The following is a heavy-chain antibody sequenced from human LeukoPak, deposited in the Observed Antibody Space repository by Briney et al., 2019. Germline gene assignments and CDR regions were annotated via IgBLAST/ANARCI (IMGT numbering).Heavy chain of an antibody. J-gene: IGHJ6*02. D-gene: IGHD5-18*01. Sequence: PGGSLRLSCAASGFTVSSNYMSWVRQAPGKGLEWVSVIYSGGSTYYADSVKGRFTISRDNSKNTLYLQMNSLRAEDTAVYYCAREQAYSYGFGFESRYYYYGMDVWGQGTTVTVSS. CDR3: AREQAYSYGFGFESRYYYYGMDV. CDR1: GFTVSSNY. V-gene: IGHV3-53*01. CDR2: IYSGGST.